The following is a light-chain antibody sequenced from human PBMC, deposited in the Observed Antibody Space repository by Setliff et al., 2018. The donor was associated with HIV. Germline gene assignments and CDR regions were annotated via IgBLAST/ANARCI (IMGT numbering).Light chain of an antibody. CDR1: SSNIGSNT. V-gene: IGLV1-44*01. CDR2: IND. Sequence: QSALTQPPPASGTPGQRVTISCSGSSSNIGSNTVTWYQQLPGTAPQLLIYINDHRPSGVPHRFSGSKSGTTASLAISGLQSEDEADYYCSTWDDSLNVLVFGSGTKVTVL. J-gene: IGLJ1*01. CDR3: STWDDSLNVLV.